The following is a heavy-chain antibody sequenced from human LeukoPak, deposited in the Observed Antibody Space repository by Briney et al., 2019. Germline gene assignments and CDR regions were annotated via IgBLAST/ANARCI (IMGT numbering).Heavy chain of an antibody. CDR2: ISGSGTNT. D-gene: IGHD2-21*01. Sequence: GGSLRLSCAASGFTFSSYAMSWVRQAPGKGLEWVSVISGSGTNTYYADSVKGRFTISRDNSKNSLYLQMNSLRAEDTAVYYCAKELIVRFDFWGQGTLVTVSS. CDR1: GFTFSSYA. J-gene: IGHJ4*02. V-gene: IGHV3-23*01. CDR3: AKELIVRFDF.